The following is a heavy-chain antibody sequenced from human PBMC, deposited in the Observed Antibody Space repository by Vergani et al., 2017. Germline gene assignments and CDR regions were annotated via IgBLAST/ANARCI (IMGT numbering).Heavy chain of an antibody. V-gene: IGHV4-61*02. J-gene: IGHJ5*02. CDR3: VAGLRLGGFDP. D-gene: IGHD6-25*01. CDR2: IYTSGST. CDR1: GGSISSGSYY. Sequence: LQLQESGPGLMKPSQTLSLTCTVSGGSISSGSYYWSWIRQPAGKGLEWIGRIYTSGSTNYNPSLKSRVTMSVDTSKNQFSLKLSSVTAADTAVYYCVAGLRLGGFDPWGQGTLVTVSS.